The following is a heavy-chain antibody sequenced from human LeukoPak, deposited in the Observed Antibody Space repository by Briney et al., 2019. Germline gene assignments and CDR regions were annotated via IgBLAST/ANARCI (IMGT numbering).Heavy chain of an antibody. CDR1: GGSFSGYY. CDR2: INHSGST. V-gene: IGHV4-34*01. D-gene: IGHD1-7*01. CDR3: ARGVTNYNWFDP. J-gene: IGHJ5*02. Sequence: LSLTCAVYGGSFSGYYWSWIRQPPGKGLEWIGEINHSGSTNYNPSLKSRVTISVDTSKNQFSLKLSSVTAADTALYYCARGVTNYNWFDPWGQGTLVTVSS.